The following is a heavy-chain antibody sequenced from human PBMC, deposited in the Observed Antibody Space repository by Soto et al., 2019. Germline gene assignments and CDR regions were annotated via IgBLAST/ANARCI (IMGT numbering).Heavy chain of an antibody. D-gene: IGHD6-13*01. CDR1: GFTFSSYS. J-gene: IGHJ6*02. V-gene: IGHV3-21*01. CDR2: ISSSSSYI. CDR3: AREDSSSWYGLYYYGMDV. Sequence: GGSLRLSCAASGFTFSSYSMNWVRQAPGKGLEWVSSISSSSSYIYYADSVKGRFTISRDNAKNSLYLQMNSLRAEDTAVYYCAREDSSSWYGLYYYGMDVWGQGTTVTVSS.